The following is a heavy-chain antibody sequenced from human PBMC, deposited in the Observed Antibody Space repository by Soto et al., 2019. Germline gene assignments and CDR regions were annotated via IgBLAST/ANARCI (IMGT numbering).Heavy chain of an antibody. D-gene: IGHD6-13*01. J-gene: IGHJ4*02. CDR2: FDPEDGET. CDR1: GYTLTELS. Sequence: ASVKVSCKVSGYTLTELSMHWVRQAPGKGLEWMGGFDPEDGETIYAQKFQGRVTMTEDTSTDTAYMELSSLRSEDTAVYYCATESIAAAFFDYWGQGTLVTVSS. CDR3: ATESIAAAFFDY. V-gene: IGHV1-24*01.